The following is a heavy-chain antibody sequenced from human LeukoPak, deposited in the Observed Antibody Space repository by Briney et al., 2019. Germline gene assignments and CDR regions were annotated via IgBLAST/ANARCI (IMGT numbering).Heavy chain of an antibody. Sequence: ASVKVSCKASGYTFTSYGSSWVRQAPGQGVEWMGWISAYNGNTNSPQNLHGRVTMTTAPSTTTAYMDLRSLRSDDTAVYYCARLPDYYDSSWFDPWGQGTLVTVSS. CDR1: GYTFTSYG. V-gene: IGHV1-18*01. CDR2: ISAYNGNT. J-gene: IGHJ5*02. D-gene: IGHD3-22*01. CDR3: ARLPDYYDSSWFDP.